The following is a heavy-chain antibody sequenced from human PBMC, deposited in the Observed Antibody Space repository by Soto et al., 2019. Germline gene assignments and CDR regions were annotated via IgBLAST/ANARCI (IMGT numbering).Heavy chain of an antibody. CDR2: ISYDGSNK. CDR1: GFTFNTYG. D-gene: IGHD5-12*01. V-gene: IGHV3-30*18. CDR3: AKDRGWLTYYFDY. J-gene: IGHJ4*02. Sequence: QVQLVESGGGVVQPGRSLRLSCAASGFTFNTYGIHWVRQTPGKGLEWVAVISYDGSNKYYADSVKGRFTISRDDSKNTLYLQMNSLRAEDTAVYYCAKDRGWLTYYFDYWGQGTLVTVSS.